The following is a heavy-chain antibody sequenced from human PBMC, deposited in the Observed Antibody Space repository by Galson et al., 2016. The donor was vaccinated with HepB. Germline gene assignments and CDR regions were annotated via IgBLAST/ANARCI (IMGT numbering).Heavy chain of an antibody. CDR1: GFVFSDYY. CDR2: ISNNGRST. D-gene: IGHD2-2*01. CDR3: ARGDIVLVGATFGRPVGSGAEYFQH. J-gene: IGHJ1*01. Sequence: SLRLSCAASGFVFSDYYMNWIRQAPGKGLEWISYISNNGRSTDYADSVKGRFTISRDNSKNTLYLQLNSLRAEDTAEYYCARGDIVLVGATFGRPVGSGAEYFQHWGQGTLVFVSS. V-gene: IGHV3-11*06.